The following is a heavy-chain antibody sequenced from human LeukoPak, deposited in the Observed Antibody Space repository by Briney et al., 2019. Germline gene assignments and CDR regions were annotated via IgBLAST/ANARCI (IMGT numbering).Heavy chain of an antibody. CDR1: GYTFTSYD. V-gene: IGHV1-8*01. CDR2: MNPNGCNT. J-gene: IGHJ4*02. D-gene: IGHD3-22*01. CDR3: ARVRIDSSGYCAFDY. Sequence: ASVKVSCKASGYTFTSYDINWVRQGTGPGLEWMGWMNPNGCNTGYAQKFQGRVTMTRIASISTAYMELCSLRSEDTAVYYCARVRIDSSGYCAFDYWGQGTLVTVSS.